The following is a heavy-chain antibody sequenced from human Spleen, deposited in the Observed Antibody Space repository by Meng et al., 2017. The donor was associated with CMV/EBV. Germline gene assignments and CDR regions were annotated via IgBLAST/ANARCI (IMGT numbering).Heavy chain of an antibody. V-gene: IGHV4-39*01. J-gene: IGHJ4*02. CDR2: IYYSGST. D-gene: IGHD1-26*01. Sequence: SGGSISSNSYYWGWIRQPPGKGLEWIGSIYYSGSTYYNPSLKSRVTISVDTSKNQFSLKLSSVTAADTAVYYCARSTDQYSGSYDFDYWGQGTLVTVSS. CDR1: GGSISSNSYY. CDR3: ARSTDQYSGSYDFDY.